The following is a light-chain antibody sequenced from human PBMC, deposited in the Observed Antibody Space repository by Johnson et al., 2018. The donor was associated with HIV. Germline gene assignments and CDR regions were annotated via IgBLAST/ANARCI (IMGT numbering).Light chain of an antibody. CDR3: GTWHSRLSAGHV. V-gene: IGLV1-51*01. CDR1: SSNIGNNY. CDR2: DNN. J-gene: IGLJ1*01. Sequence: QSVLTQPPSVSAAPGQKVTISCSGSSSNIGNNYVSWYQQLPGTAPKLLIYDNNNRPPGIPDRISGSKSGTSATMGITGLQTGDEADYSGGTWHSRLSAGHVFGTGTKVTVL.